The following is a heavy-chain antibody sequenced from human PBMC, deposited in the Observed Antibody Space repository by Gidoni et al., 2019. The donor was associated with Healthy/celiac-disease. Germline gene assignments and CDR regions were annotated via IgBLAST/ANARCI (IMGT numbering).Heavy chain of an antibody. CDR3: TTDRSYSYGMDV. V-gene: IGHV3-15*01. CDR2: IKSKTSGVTT. J-gene: IGHJ6*02. Sequence: EVQLVESGGGLVKPGGSLRLSCEAYGVTFSNAWMSWVRQAPGKGLEWFVLIKSKTSGVTTDYAAPVNGRFTISRDYSKNTLYLQMNSLKTEDTAVYYCTTDRSYSYGMDVWGQGTTVTVSS. CDR1: GVTFSNAW.